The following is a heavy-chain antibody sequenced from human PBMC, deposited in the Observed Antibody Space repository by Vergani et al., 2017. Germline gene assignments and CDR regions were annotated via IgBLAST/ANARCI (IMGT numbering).Heavy chain of an antibody. Sequence: EVQLLESGGGLVQPGGSLRLSCAASGFTFSSYVMSWVRQAPGKGLEWVSVISGSGGTTYYTDSEKGRFTISRDNSKNTLYLQMNSLRAEDTAVYYCAKAQWELHPVIDYWGQGTLVTVSS. J-gene: IGHJ4*02. CDR3: AKAQWELHPVIDY. D-gene: IGHD1-26*01. CDR2: ISGSGGTT. CDR1: GFTFSSYV. V-gene: IGHV3-23*01.